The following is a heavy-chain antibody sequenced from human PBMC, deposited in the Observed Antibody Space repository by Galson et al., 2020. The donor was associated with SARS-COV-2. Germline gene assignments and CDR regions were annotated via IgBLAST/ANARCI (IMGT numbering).Heavy chain of an antibody. V-gene: IGHV3-30-3*01. CDR1: GFTFSTYT. D-gene: IGHD3-10*01. CDR2: ISDDGSNK. CDR3: AAHSSGTYSFHFDY. J-gene: IGHJ4*02. Sequence: GESLKISCVASGFTFSTYTMHWVRQAPGKGLEWVAVISDDGSNKYYADSVKGRFTISRDNSKNTLYLQMNSLRTEDTAVYYCAAHSSGTYSFHFDYWGQGTLVTVSS.